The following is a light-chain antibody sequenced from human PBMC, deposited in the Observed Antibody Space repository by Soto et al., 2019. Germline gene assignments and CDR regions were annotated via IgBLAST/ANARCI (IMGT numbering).Light chain of an antibody. Sequence: IVLTQSPATLSLSPGERATLSCRASQSVSSYLAWYQQKPGQAPRLLIYDASNRATGIPARFSGSGSGTDFTRTISSLEPEDFAVYYCQQRRTFGGGTKVEIK. CDR3: QQRRT. V-gene: IGKV3-11*01. J-gene: IGKJ4*01. CDR2: DAS. CDR1: QSVSSY.